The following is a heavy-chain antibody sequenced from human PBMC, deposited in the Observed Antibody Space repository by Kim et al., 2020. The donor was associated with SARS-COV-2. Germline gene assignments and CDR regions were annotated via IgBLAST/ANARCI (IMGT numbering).Heavy chain of an antibody. J-gene: IGHJ6*02. CDR2: IYYSGST. CDR1: GGSISSYY. CDR3: ARADIAVVVPAAIYGYYYYYGMDV. V-gene: IGHV4-59*01. Sequence: SETLSLTCTVSGGSISSYYWSWIRQPPGKGLEWIGYIYYSGSTNYNPSLKSRVTISVDTSKNQFSLKLSSVTAADTAVYYCARADIAVVVPAAIYGYYYYYGMDVWGQGTTVTVSS. D-gene: IGHD2-2*01.